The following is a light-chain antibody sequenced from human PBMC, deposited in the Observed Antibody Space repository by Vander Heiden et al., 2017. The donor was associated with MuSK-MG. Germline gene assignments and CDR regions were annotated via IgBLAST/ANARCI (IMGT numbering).Light chain of an antibody. Sequence: DIQMTQSPSTLSASVGDRVTITCRASQSIGSWLAWYQQRPGKAPKLLIYKASTLHRGVPSRFSGSGYGKEFTLTISSRQPDDFASYYCQQPESYSPITFGGGTKVEI. V-gene: IGKV1-5*03. CDR2: KAS. CDR3: QQPESYSPIT. CDR1: QSIGSW. J-gene: IGKJ4*01.